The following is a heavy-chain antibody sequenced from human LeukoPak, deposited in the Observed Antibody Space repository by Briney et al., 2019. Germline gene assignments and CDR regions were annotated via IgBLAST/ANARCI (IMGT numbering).Heavy chain of an antibody. J-gene: IGHJ4*02. CDR3: ARDGFGYKSTWYGFDY. CDR2: INHSGST. V-gene: IGHV4-34*01. Sequence: SETLSLTCAVYGGSFSGYYWSWIRQPPGKGLEWIGEINHSGSTNYNPSLKSRVTISVDTSKNQFSLKLSSVTAADTAVYYCARDGFGYKSTWYGFDYWGQGIPVTVSS. D-gene: IGHD6-13*01. CDR1: GGSFSGYY.